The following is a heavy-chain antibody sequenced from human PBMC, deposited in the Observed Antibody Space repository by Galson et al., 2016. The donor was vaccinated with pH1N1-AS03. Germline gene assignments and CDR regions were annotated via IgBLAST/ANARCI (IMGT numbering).Heavy chain of an antibody. J-gene: IGHJ4*02. CDR2: INQDGSDK. V-gene: IGHV3-7*03. Sequence: SLRLSCAASGFTYDVYWMTWVRQAPGKGLEWVAKINQDGSDKKYANSVKGRLTISRDNAENSLYLQMNSLRSEDTAVYYCATGGTYTSGWILDYWGQGTLVAVSS. D-gene: IGHD6-19*01. CDR1: GFTYDVYW. CDR3: ATGGTYTSGWILDY.